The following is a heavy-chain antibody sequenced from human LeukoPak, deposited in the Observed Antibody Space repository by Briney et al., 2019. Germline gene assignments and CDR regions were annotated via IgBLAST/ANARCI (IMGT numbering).Heavy chain of an antibody. CDR1: GGSISGHY. CDR2: IFSTAPT. J-gene: IGHJ4*02. CDR3: ARFSTRFDSDCSDASCYVHY. D-gene: IGHD2-2*01. V-gene: IGHV4-59*11. Sequence: SETLSLTCTVSGGSISGHYWTWIRLHPGKGLEFIGHIFSTAPTHYNPSLRSRVTMSIDTSKNQFSLKWSSVNVTNTAVYYCARFSTRFDSDCSDASCYVHYWGQGTQVTVSS.